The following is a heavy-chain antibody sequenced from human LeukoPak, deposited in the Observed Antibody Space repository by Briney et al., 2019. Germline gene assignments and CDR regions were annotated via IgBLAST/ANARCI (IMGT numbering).Heavy chain of an antibody. CDR2: IYYSGST. V-gene: IGHV4-59*01. D-gene: IGHD2-15*01. J-gene: IGHJ5*02. CDR1: GGSISSYY. Sequence: SETLSLTCTVSGGSISSYYWSWIRQPPGKGLEWIGYIYYSGSTNYNPSLKSRVTISVDTSKNQFSLKLSSVTAADTAVYYCARGPRVGCSGGSCYSHWFDPWGQGTLVTVSS. CDR3: ARGPRVGCSGGSCYSHWFDP.